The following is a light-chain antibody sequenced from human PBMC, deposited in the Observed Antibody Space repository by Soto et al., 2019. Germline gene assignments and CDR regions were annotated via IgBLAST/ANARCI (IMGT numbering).Light chain of an antibody. J-gene: IGLJ1*01. CDR3: CSYAGSYKV. Sequence: QSVLTQPRSVSGSPGQSVTISCTGTSSDVGGYNYVSWYQQHPGKAPKLMIYDVSKRPSGVPDRFSGSKSGNTASLTISGRQAEDEADYYCCSYAGSYKVFGTGTKLTVL. CDR1: SSDVGGYNY. V-gene: IGLV2-11*01. CDR2: DVS.